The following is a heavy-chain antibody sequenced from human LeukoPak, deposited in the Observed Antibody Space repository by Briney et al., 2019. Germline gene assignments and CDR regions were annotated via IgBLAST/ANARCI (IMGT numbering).Heavy chain of an antibody. CDR3: AGLAAAATSITYHYFDV. CDR2: IHTNGNT. D-gene: IGHD6-13*01. Sequence: SETLSLTCTVSSGSISSYYWSWIRQSPGMGLEWIAYIHTNGNTNYNPSLKSRVTFSLDTSKNQFSLKLSSVTAADTAVYYCAGLAAAATSITYHYFDVWGRGTLVTVSS. CDR1: SGSISSYY. V-gene: IGHV4-4*09. J-gene: IGHJ2*01.